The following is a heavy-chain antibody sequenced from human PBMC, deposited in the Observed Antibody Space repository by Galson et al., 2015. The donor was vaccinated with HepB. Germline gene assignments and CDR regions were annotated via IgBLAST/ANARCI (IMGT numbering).Heavy chain of an antibody. CDR1: GYTFTSYY. CDR3: AREGRGDYVDYPLSY. CDR2: INPSGGST. Sequence: SVKVSCKASGYTFTSYYMHWVRQAPGKGLEWMGIINPSGGSTSYAQKFQGRVTMTRDTSTSTVYMELSSLRSEDTAVYYCAREGRGDYVDYPLSYWGQGTLVTVSS. D-gene: IGHD4-17*01. V-gene: IGHV1-46*01. J-gene: IGHJ4*02.